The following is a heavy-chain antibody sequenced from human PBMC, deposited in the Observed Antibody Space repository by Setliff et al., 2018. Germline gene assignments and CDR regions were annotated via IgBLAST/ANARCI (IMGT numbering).Heavy chain of an antibody. D-gene: IGHD6-19*01. Sequence: GGSLRLSCAASGFTFSDYYMSWIRQAPGEGLEWVSYISSISSSNIYYADSVKGRFTISRDNAKNSLYLQMNSLRAEDTAVYYCVCEYTSGWYVFDRWGQGTLVTVSS. CDR3: VCEYTSGWYVFDR. CDR2: ISSISSSNI. J-gene: IGHJ4*02. V-gene: IGHV3-11*04. CDR1: GFTFSDYY.